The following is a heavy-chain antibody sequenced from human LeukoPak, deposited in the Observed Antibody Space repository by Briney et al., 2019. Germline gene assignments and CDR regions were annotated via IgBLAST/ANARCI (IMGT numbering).Heavy chain of an antibody. CDR3: ARQVSDYYYYYIDV. CDR2: IYYSEAT. D-gene: IGHD5/OR15-5a*01. J-gene: IGHJ6*03. Sequence: SETLSLTCTVSGGSISSTGYYWDWIRQPPGKGLEWLGSIYYSEATYYNSSLKSRVTISLNTSKNQFSLRLSSVTAADTAVYYCARQVSDYYYYYIDVWGKGATVTVSS. V-gene: IGHV4-39*01. CDR1: GGSISSTGYY.